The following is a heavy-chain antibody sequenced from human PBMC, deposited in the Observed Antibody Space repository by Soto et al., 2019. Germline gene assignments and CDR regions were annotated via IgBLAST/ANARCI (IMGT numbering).Heavy chain of an antibody. Sequence: PGESLKISCNGSGYNFISYWISWVRQMPGKGLEWMGRIDPSDFYTNYSPSFQGHVTISADKSISTAYLQWSSLKASDTAMYYCARTNDFWSGYEGYWGQGTLVTVYS. J-gene: IGHJ4*02. CDR1: GYNFISYW. D-gene: IGHD3-3*01. V-gene: IGHV5-10-1*01. CDR2: IDPSDFYT. CDR3: ARTNDFWSGYEGY.